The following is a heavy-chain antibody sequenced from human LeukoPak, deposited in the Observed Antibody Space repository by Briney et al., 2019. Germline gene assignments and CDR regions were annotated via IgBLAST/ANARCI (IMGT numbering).Heavy chain of an antibody. V-gene: IGHV3-20*04. J-gene: IGHJ4*02. CDR2: INWNGDST. Sequence: GGSLRLSCAASGFTFSNAWMSWVRQAPGKGLEWVSGINWNGDSTGYADSVKGRFTISRDNAKNSLYLQMNSLRAEDTAVYYCARVIGYCTNGVCYKFPDYWGQGTLVTVSS. CDR1: GFTFSNAW. D-gene: IGHD2-8*01. CDR3: ARVIGYCTNGVCYKFPDY.